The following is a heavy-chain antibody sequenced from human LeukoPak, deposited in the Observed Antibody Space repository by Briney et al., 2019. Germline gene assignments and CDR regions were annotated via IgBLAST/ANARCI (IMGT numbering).Heavy chain of an antibody. D-gene: IGHD6-13*01. CDR1: GFTFSSYA. CDR3: AKFGTPYSSSWYVY. Sequence: PGGSLRLSCAASGFTFSSYAMSWVRQAPGKGLEWVPAISGSGGSTYYADSVKGRFTISRDNSKNTLYLQMNSLRAEDTAVYYCAKFGTPYSSSWYVYWGQGTLVTVSS. CDR2: ISGSGGST. J-gene: IGHJ4*02. V-gene: IGHV3-23*01.